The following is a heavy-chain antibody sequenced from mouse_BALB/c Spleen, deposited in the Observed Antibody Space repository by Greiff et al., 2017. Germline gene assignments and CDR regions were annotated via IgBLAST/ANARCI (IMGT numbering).Heavy chain of an antibody. V-gene: IGHV5-6*02. CDR2: ISSGGSYN. J-gene: IGHJ3*01. CDR3: ARHGGDSSWFAY. CDR1: GFTFSSDG. Sequence: DVKLVESGGDLVKPGGFLKLSCAASGFTFSSDGMSWVRQTPDKRLEWVATISSGGSYNYYPDSVKGRFTISRDNAKNTLYLQMSSLKSEDTAMYYCARHGGDSSWFAYWRHGTLVTVSA. D-gene: IGHD2-13*01.